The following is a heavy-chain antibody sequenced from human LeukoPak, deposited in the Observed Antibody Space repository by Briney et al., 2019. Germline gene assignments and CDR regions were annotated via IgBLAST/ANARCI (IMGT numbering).Heavy chain of an antibody. D-gene: IGHD6-13*01. CDR2: IIPIFGTA. CDR1: GGTFSSYA. J-gene: IGHJ4*02. Sequence: ASVKVSCKASGGTFSSYAISWVRQAPGQGLEWMGGIIPIFGTANYAQKFQGRVTITADKSTSTAYMELSSLRSEDTAVHYCARGRGYSSSWSWGQGTLVTVSS. V-gene: IGHV1-69*06. CDR3: ARGRGYSSSWS.